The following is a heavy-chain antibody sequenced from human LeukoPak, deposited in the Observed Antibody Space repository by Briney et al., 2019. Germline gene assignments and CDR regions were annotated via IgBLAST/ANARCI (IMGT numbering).Heavy chain of an antibody. Sequence: SSETLSLTCTVSGGSISSYYWSWIRQPPGKGLEWIGYIYYSGSTNYNPSLKSRVTISVDTSKNQSSLKLSSVTAADTAVYYCARTLEMATFDYWGQGTLVTVSS. CDR1: GGSISSYY. D-gene: IGHD5-24*01. CDR2: IYYSGST. V-gene: IGHV4-59*01. J-gene: IGHJ4*02. CDR3: ARTLEMATFDY.